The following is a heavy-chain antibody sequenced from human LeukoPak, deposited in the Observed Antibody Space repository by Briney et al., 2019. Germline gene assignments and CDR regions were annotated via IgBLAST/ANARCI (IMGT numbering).Heavy chain of an antibody. Sequence: ASVKVSCKASGYTFTSYYMHWVRQAPGQGLEWMGIINPSGGSTSYAQKFQGRVTMTRDTSTSTVYMELSSLRAEDTAVYYCARDAYCGGDCYSPDAFDIWGQGTMVTVSS. J-gene: IGHJ3*02. CDR2: INPSGGST. CDR3: ARDAYCGGDCYSPDAFDI. CDR1: GYTFTSYY. D-gene: IGHD2-21*02. V-gene: IGHV1-46*01.